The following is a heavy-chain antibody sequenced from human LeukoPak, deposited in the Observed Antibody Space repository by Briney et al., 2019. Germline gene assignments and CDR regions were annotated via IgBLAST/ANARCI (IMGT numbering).Heavy chain of an antibody. CDR3: TREFSAKKATITDI. D-gene: IGHD4/OR15-4a*01. CDR2: VGPYNGKT. J-gene: IGHJ4*02. CDR1: GYIFLDYG. Sequence: ASVKVSCKASGYIFLDYGISWLRQAPGQGLEWMGWVGPYNGKTKYSQKFQGRVTMTTDTLTNTAFLELTNLRPDDTATYYCTREFSAKKATITDIWGQGTMVVVSS. V-gene: IGHV1-18*01.